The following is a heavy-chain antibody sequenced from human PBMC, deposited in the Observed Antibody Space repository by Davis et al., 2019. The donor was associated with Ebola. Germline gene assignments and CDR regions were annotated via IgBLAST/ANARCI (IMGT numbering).Heavy chain of an antibody. CDR3: ARGRVYSSSWYGPRYYFDY. D-gene: IGHD6-13*01. Sequence: GSLRLSCAVYGGSFSGYYWSWIRQPPGKGLEWIGEINHSGSTNYNPSLKSRVTISVDTSKNQFSLKLSSVTAADTAVYYCARGRVYSSSWYGPRYYFDYWGQGTLVTVSS. CDR2: INHSGST. CDR1: GGSFSGYY. J-gene: IGHJ4*02. V-gene: IGHV4-34*01.